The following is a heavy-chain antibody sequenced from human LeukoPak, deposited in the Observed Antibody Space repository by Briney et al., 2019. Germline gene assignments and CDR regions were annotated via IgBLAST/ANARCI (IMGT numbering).Heavy chain of an antibody. V-gene: IGHV4-59*12. CDR2: IYYSGST. D-gene: IGHD3-22*01. J-gene: IGHJ4*02. Sequence: SETLSLTCTVSGGSISSYYWSWIRQPPGKGLEWIGYIYYSGSTNYNPSLKSRVTISVDTSKNQFSLKLSSVTAADTAVYYCVSYDSSGYYFDYWGQGTLVTVSS. CDR3: VSYDSSGYYFDY. CDR1: GGSISSYY.